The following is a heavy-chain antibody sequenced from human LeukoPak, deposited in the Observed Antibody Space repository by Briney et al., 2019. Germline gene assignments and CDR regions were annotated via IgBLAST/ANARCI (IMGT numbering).Heavy chain of an antibody. CDR1: GFTFSNYS. V-gene: IGHV3-21*01. J-gene: IGHJ4*02. D-gene: IGHD6-13*01. Sequence: GGSLRLSCAASGFTFSNYSMNWVRQAPGKGLEWVSSISSSSRYIYYADSVKGRFTISRDNAKNSLYLQMNSLRAEDTAVYYCAKGTTGSYSSRVIDYWGQGTLVTVPS. CDR2: ISSSSRYI. CDR3: AKGTTGSYSSRVIDY.